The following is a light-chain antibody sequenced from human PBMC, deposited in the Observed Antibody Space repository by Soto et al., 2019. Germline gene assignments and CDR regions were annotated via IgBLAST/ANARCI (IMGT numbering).Light chain of an antibody. CDR2: GNS. CDR3: ATWDGSLPGEV. V-gene: IGLV1-40*01. Sequence: QSVLTQPPSVSGAPGQRVTISCTGSSSNIGAGYDVHWYQQRPGTAPKLLISGNSNRPSGVPDRFSGSTSGTSASLAITGLQAEDEGDYYCATWDGSLPGEVFGGGTKLTVL. J-gene: IGLJ2*01. CDR1: SSNIGAGYD.